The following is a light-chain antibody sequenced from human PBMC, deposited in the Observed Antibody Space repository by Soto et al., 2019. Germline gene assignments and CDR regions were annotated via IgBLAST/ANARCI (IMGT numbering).Light chain of an antibody. CDR2: DVS. Sequence: QSALTQPASVSGSPGQSITISCTGTSSDVGGYNYVSWYQQHPGKAPKLMIYDVSNRPSGVSNRFSGSNSGNTASLTISGLQAEDEADYYCSSYTSSSTHNYVFGTGTKVTVL. CDR3: SSYTSSSTHNYV. J-gene: IGLJ1*01. CDR1: SSDVGGYNY. V-gene: IGLV2-14*01.